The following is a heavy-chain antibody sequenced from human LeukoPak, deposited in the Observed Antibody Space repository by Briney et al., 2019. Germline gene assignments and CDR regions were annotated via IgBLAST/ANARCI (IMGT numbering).Heavy chain of an antibody. V-gene: IGHV1-46*01. J-gene: IGHJ4*02. CDR1: GYTFTSYY. CDR3: ARETIVGATVPDY. Sequence: ASVKLSCKASGYTFTSYYMHWVRQAPGQGLEWMGIINPSGGSTSYAQKFQGRVTMTKDTSTSTVYMELSSLRSEDTAVYYCARETIVGATVPDYWGQGTLVTVSS. D-gene: IGHD1-26*01. CDR2: INPSGGST.